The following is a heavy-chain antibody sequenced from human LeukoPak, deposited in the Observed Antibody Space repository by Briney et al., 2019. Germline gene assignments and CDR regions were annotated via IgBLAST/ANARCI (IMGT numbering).Heavy chain of an antibody. Sequence: ASVKVSCKASGYTFTSYDINWVRQATGQGLEWMGWMNPNSGNTGYAQKFQGRVTMTRNTSISTAYMELSSLRSEDTAVYYCARGGAAAGRFYYYYYGMDVWGQGTTVTVSS. V-gene: IGHV1-8*01. D-gene: IGHD6-13*01. CDR3: ARGGAAAGRFYYYYYGMDV. CDR1: GYTFTSYD. J-gene: IGHJ6*02. CDR2: MNPNSGNT.